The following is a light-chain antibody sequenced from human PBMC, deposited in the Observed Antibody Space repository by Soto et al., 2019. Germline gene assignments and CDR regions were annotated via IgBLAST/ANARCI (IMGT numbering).Light chain of an antibody. CDR2: KAS. Sequence: DIQMTQSPSTLSASVGDRVTITCRASQSISTWLAWYQQKPGKAPKLLIYKASSLESGVPSRFSGSGSGTEFTPTSSRLQPDDSATYYCQQYINRWTFGQGTKVEIK. J-gene: IGKJ1*01. V-gene: IGKV1-5*03. CDR3: QQYINRWT. CDR1: QSISTW.